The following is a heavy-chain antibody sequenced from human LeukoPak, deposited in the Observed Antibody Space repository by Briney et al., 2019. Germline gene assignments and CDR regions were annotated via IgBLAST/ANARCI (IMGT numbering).Heavy chain of an antibody. CDR3: AKDSRHPLWFGESLGAFDI. J-gene: IGHJ3*02. V-gene: IGHV3-23*01. CDR1: GFTFSSYA. CDR2: ISGSGGST. Sequence: PGGSPRLSCAASGFTFSSYAMSWVRQAPGKGLEWVSAISGSGGSTYYADSVKGRFTISRDNSKNTLYLQMNSLRAEDTAVYYCAKDSRHPLWFGESLGAFDIWGQGTMVTVSS. D-gene: IGHD3-10*01.